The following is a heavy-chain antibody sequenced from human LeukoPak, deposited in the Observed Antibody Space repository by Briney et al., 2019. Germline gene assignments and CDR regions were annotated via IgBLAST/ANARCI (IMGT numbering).Heavy chain of an antibody. CDR2: ISRSDGTI. V-gene: IGHV3-48*03. J-gene: IGHJ4*02. D-gene: IGHD5-18*01. CDR3: ARGRTAPFDF. CDR1: GFTFSDYE. Sequence: QTGGSLRLSCAASGFTFSDYEMNWVRQAPGKGLEWVSYISRSDGTIYYADSVKGRFTISRDNAKNSLYLQMKSQRAEDTAVYYCARGRTAPFDFWGQGTLVTVSS.